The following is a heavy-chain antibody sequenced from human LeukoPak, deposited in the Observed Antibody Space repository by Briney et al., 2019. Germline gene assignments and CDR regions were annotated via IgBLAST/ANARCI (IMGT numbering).Heavy chain of an antibody. J-gene: IGHJ6*04. Sequence: SETLSLTCAVSGASVSNDNWWSWARQPPGKGLEWIGEALHRGSTFYNPSFRSRVTISIDKSKNQFSLNLNSVTAADTAMYYCARNGYYSMDVWGKGTTVTVSS. V-gene: IGHV4-4*02. CDR1: GASVSNDNW. CDR2: ALHRGST. CDR3: ARNGYYSMDV.